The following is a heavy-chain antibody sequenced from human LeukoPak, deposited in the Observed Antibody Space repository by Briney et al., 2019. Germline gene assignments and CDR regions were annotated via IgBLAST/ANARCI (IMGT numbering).Heavy chain of an antibody. V-gene: IGHV3-7*01. CDR1: GFTFSSYW. CDR3: ARVVMITFGGPEGFDY. CDR2: IKQDGSEK. J-gene: IGHJ4*02. Sequence: GGSLRLSCAASGFTFSSYWMSWVRRAPGKGLEWVANIKQDGSEKYYVDSVKGRFTISRDNAKNSLYLQMNSLRAEDTAVYYCARVVMITFGGPEGFDYWGQGTLVTVSS. D-gene: IGHD3-16*01.